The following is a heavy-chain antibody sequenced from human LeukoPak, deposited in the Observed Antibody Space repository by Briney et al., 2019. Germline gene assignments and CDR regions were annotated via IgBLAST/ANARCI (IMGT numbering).Heavy chain of an antibody. CDR2: VSYTGGMT. V-gene: IGHV3-23*01. D-gene: IGHD4-17*01. CDR3: AKDGRSDLGDHHEYFDY. J-gene: IGHJ4*02. Sequence: LGGSLRLSCAASGFPFSSYAMSWVRQAPGKGLEWVSAVSYTGGMTYYADSVKGRFTISRDNSKNTLYLQMNGLRAEDTAVYYCAKDGRSDLGDHHEYFDYWGQGTLVTVSS. CDR1: GFPFSSYA.